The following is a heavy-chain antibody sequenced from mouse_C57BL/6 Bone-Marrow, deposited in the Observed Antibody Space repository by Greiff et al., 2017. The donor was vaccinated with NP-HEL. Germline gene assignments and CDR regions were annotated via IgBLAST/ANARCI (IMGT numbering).Heavy chain of an antibody. J-gene: IGHJ2*01. CDR2: ISDGGGYT. V-gene: IGHV5-4*01. CDR3: GRAGFGY. Sequence: EVQLVESGGGLVKPGGSLKLSCAASGFTFSSYAMSWVRQTPEQRLEWVATISDGGGYTYYPDNVKGRFTISRDTAKNNLYLQMSQLTSEDTAMYYCGRAGFGYWGQGTTLTGSS. CDR1: GFTFSSYA.